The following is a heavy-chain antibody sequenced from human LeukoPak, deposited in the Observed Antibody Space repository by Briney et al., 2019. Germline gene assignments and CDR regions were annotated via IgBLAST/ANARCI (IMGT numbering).Heavy chain of an antibody. CDR2: INPNSGGT. Sequence: ASLKVSCKASGYTLTGYYMHWVQQAPGQGLKWMGRINPNSGGTNYAQKFQGRVTMTRDTSISTAYMELSRLRSDDTAVYYCARVSSVSGDYSRGNDYWGQGTLVTVSS. J-gene: IGHJ4*02. CDR3: ARVSSVSGDYSRGNDY. D-gene: IGHD4-17*01. CDR1: GYTLTGYY. V-gene: IGHV1-2*06.